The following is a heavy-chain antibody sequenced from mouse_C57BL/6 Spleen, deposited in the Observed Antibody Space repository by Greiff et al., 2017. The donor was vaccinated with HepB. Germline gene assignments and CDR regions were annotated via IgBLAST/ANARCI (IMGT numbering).Heavy chain of an antibody. J-gene: IGHJ2*01. CDR1: GYAFSSSW. CDR3: ARENSITWYFDY. D-gene: IGHD2-3*01. Sequence: QVQLQQSGPELVKPGASVKISCKASGYAFSSSWMNWVKQRPGKGLEWIGRIYPGDGDTNYNGKFKGKATLTADKSSSTAYMQLSSLTSEDSAVYFCARENSITWYFDYWGQGTTLTVSS. CDR2: IYPGDGDT. V-gene: IGHV1-82*01.